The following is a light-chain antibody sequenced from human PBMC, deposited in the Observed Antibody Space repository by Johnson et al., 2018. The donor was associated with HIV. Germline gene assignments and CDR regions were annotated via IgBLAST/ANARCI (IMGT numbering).Light chain of an antibody. CDR2: DNN. CDR1: SSNVGSSF. V-gene: IGLV1-51*01. CDR3: GTWDSRLSTNYV. Sequence: QAVLTQPPSVSAAPGQTVTISCSGSSSNVGSSFVSWYRQVPGTAPKLLIYDNNKRPSGIPGRFSGSKSGTSATLGITGLQTGDEADYYCGTWDSRLSTNYVFGTGTKVTVL. J-gene: IGLJ1*01.